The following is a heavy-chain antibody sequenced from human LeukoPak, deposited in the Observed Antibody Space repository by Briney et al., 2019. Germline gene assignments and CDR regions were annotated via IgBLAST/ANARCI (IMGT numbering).Heavy chain of an antibody. Sequence: PGRSLRRSCAASGFTFSSYGMHWVRQAPGKGLEWVAVISYDGSNKYYADSVKGRFTISRDNSKNTLYLQMNSLRAEDTAVYYCATGLAVAGDYWGQGTLVTVSS. CDR3: ATGLAVAGDY. CDR1: GFTFSSYG. D-gene: IGHD6-19*01. J-gene: IGHJ4*02. V-gene: IGHV3-30*03. CDR2: ISYDGSNK.